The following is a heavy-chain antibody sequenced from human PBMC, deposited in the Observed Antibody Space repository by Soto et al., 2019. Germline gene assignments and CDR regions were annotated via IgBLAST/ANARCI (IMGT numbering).Heavy chain of an antibody. CDR2: ISTSGGTT. CDR1: GFTFSSYS. Sequence: EVHLLESGGTLVQPGGSLRLSCAASGFTFSSYSMNWVRQAPGEGLEWVSYISTSGGTTYYADSVKGRFTLSRDNSKNTLGLQMNSLRAEDTAVYYCAKDLRSSRSWYFDLWGRGTLVTVSS. J-gene: IGHJ2*01. CDR3: AKDLRSSRSWYFDL. V-gene: IGHV3-23*01.